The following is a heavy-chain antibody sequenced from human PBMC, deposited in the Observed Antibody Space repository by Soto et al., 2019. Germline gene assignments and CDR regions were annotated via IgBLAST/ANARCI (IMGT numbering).Heavy chain of an antibody. CDR1: GGSISSGGYY. V-gene: IGHV4-31*03. CDR3: AREAPDTIFGVVN. J-gene: IGHJ4*02. Sequence: PSETLSLTCTVSGGSISSGGYYWSWIRQHPGKGLEWIGYIYYSGSTYYNPSLKSRVTISVDTSKNQFSLKLSSVTAADTAVYYCAREAPDTIFGVVNWGQGTLVTAPQ. CDR2: IYYSGST. D-gene: IGHD3-3*01.